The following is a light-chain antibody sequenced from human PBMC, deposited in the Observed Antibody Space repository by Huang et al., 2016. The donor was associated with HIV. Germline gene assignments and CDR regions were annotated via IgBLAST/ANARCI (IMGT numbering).Light chain of an antibody. J-gene: IGKJ4*01. CDR3: MQAVQMGLT. Sequence: EIMLTQSPLSLSVTPGEPASISCRSSQSLLHSNGYNHLDWYLQKPGQSPQLLLYLSSIRASGVPDRFSGSGSGTDFTLKISRVEAEDIGVYYCMQAVQMGLTFGGGTKVEIK. CDR2: LSS. CDR1: QSLLHSNGYNH. V-gene: IGKV2-28*01.